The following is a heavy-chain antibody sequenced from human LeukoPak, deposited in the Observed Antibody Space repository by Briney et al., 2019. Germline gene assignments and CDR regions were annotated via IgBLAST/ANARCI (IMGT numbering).Heavy chain of an antibody. V-gene: IGHV3-7*01. CDR2: IKQDGSEK. CDR3: ARGRPWFEVVTAIRGQYYFDY. J-gene: IGHJ4*02. CDR1: GFTFSSYW. Sequence: GGSLRLSCAASGFTFSSYWMSWVRQAPGKGLEWVANIKQDGSEKYYVDSVKGRFTISRDNAKNSLYLQMNSLRAEDTAVYYCARGRPWFEVVTAIRGQYYFDYWGQGTLVTVSS. D-gene: IGHD2-21*02.